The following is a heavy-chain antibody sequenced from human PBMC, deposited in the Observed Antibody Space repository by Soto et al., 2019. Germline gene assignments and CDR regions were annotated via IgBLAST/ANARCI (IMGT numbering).Heavy chain of an antibody. J-gene: IGHJ5*02. CDR1: GFTFSSYG. D-gene: IGHD7-27*01. Sequence: GGSLRLSCAASGFTFSSYGMHWVRQAPGKGLEWVAVISYDGSNKYYADSVKGRFTISRDNSKNTLYLQMNSLRAKDTAVYYCARDLSLGSGSPPFDPWGQGTLVTVSS. CDR3: ARDLSLGSGSPPFDP. V-gene: IGHV3-30*03. CDR2: ISYDGSNK.